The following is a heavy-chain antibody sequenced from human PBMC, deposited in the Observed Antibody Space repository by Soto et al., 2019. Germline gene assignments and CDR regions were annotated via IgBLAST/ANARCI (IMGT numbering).Heavy chain of an antibody. CDR1: GGSISSYY. J-gene: IGHJ6*02. V-gene: IGHV4-59*01. CDR2: IYYSGST. Sequence: SETLSLTCTVSGGSISSYYWSWIRQPPGKGLEWIGYIYYSGSTNYNPSLKSRVTISVDTSKNQFSLKLSSVTAADTAVYYCARYGPPFLYGSGPWDVWGQGSTVTFSS. CDR3: ARYGPPFLYGSGPWDV. D-gene: IGHD3-10*01.